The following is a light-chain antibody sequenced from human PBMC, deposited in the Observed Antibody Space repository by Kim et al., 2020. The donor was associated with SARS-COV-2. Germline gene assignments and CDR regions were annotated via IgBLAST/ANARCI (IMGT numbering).Light chain of an antibody. CDR3: QQYGSAPDN. CDR1: QSVSNNY. Sequence: DIVLTQSPGTLSLSPGERATLSCRASQSVSNNYIAWFQHKPGQPPRLLIYGASTRATGTPDRFSGGGSGTDFTLTISRLEPEDSAVYYCQQYGSAPDNFGQGTRLEI. J-gene: IGKJ2*01. CDR2: GAS. V-gene: IGKV3-20*01.